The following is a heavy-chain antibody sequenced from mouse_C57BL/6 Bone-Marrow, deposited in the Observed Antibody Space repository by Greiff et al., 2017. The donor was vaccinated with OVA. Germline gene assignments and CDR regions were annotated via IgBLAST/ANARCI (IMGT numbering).Heavy chain of an antibody. D-gene: IGHD2-5*01. Sequence: VKLQQSGAELARPGASVKLSCKASGYTFTSYGISWVKQRTGQGLEWIGEIYPRSGNTYYNEKFKGKATLTADKSSSTAYMELRSLTSEDSAVYFCARGTIVTLGAYWGQGTLVTVSA. CDR1: GYTFTSYG. V-gene: IGHV1-81*01. CDR2: IYPRSGNT. J-gene: IGHJ3*01. CDR3: ARGTIVTLGAY.